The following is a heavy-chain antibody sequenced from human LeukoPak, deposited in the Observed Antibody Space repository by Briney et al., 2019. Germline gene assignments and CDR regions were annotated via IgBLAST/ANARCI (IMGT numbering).Heavy chain of an antibody. CDR1: GFTFSSYW. V-gene: IGHV3-7*01. CDR3: ARIRIAVAGTGLLGFDY. D-gene: IGHD6-19*01. Sequence: GGSLRLSCAASGFTFSSYWMSWVRQAPGKGLEWVANIKQDGSEKYYVDSVKGRFTISRDNAKNSLYLQMNSLRAEDTAVYYCARIRIAVAGTGLLGFDYWGQGTLVTVSS. CDR2: IKQDGSEK. J-gene: IGHJ4*02.